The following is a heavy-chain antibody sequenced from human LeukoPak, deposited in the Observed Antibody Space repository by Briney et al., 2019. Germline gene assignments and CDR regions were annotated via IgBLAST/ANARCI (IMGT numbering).Heavy chain of an antibody. Sequence: SVKVSCKASGGTFSSYAISWVRQAPGQGLEWMGGIIPILGTANYAQKFQGRVTITADESTSTAYMELSSLRSEDTAVYYCARVYCSSTSCADYYYYGMDVWGQGTTVTVSS. J-gene: IGHJ6*02. CDR3: ARVYCSSTSCADYYYYGMDV. CDR1: GGTFSSYA. CDR2: IIPILGTA. D-gene: IGHD2-2*01. V-gene: IGHV1-69*01.